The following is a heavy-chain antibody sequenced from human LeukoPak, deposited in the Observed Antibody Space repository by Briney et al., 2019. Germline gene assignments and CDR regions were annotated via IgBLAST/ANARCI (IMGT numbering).Heavy chain of an antibody. Sequence: PPGGSLRLSCAASGFTVSSNYMSWVRQAPGKGLEWVSVIYSGGSTYYADSVKGRFTISRDNAKNSLYLQMNSLRAEDTAVYYCARDVITIFGVVPTPDAFDIWGQGTMVTVSS. J-gene: IGHJ3*02. CDR2: IYSGGST. V-gene: IGHV3-66*01. D-gene: IGHD3-3*01. CDR1: GFTVSSNY. CDR3: ARDVITIFGVVPTPDAFDI.